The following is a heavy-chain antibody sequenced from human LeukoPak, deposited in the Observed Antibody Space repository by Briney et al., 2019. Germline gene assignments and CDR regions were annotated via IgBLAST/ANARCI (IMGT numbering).Heavy chain of an antibody. J-gene: IGHJ4*02. CDR3: ARYNTGSVDY. Sequence: PGGSLRLSCAASGFTFSNYGMHWVRQAPGKGLEWVAVIWYDGSKKYYADSVKGRFTISRDNSKNTLYLQMDSLRAEDTAVYYCARYNTGSVDYWGQGTLVTVSS. D-gene: IGHD2-8*02. CDR1: GFTFSNYG. V-gene: IGHV3-33*01. CDR2: IWYDGSKK.